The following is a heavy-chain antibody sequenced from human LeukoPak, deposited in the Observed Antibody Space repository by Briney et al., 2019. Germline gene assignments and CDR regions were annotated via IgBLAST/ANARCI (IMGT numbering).Heavy chain of an antibody. Sequence: GGSLRLSCAASGFTFDDYGMRWVRQAKVNGLEKVPGINWNGGSTGYADSVKGRFTISRDNAKNSLYLQMNSMRAEDTALYYCASEGSSGWYYFDYWGQGTLVTVSS. D-gene: IGHD6-19*01. J-gene: IGHJ4*02. CDR3: ASEGSSGWYYFDY. CDR2: INWNGGST. CDR1: GFTFDDYG. V-gene: IGHV3-20*04.